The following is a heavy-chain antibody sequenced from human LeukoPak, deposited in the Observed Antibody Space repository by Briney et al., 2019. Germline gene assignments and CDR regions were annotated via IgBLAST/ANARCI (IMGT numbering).Heavy chain of an antibody. Sequence: SETLSLTCTVSGGSISSYYWSWIRQPPGKGLEWIGYIYYSGSTNYNPSLKSRVTISVDTSKNQFSLKLSSVTAADTAAYYCARARPLDYCSGGSCYNYYFDYWGQGTLVTVSS. CDR3: ARARPLDYCSGGSCYNYYFDY. CDR2: IYYSGST. CDR1: GGSISSYY. D-gene: IGHD2-15*01. J-gene: IGHJ4*02. V-gene: IGHV4-59*01.